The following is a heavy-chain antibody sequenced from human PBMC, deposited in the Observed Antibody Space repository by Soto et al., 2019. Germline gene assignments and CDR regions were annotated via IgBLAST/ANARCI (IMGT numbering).Heavy chain of an antibody. Sequence: SETLSLTCTVSGGSISSGDYYWSWIRQPPGKGLEWIGYIYYSGSTYYNPSLKSRVTISVDTSKNQFSLKLSSVTAADTAVYYCARDWGGYDWGYFDYWGQGTLVTV. J-gene: IGHJ4*02. CDR2: IYYSGST. CDR1: GGSISSGDYY. CDR3: ARDWGGYDWGYFDY. D-gene: IGHD5-12*01. V-gene: IGHV4-30-4*01.